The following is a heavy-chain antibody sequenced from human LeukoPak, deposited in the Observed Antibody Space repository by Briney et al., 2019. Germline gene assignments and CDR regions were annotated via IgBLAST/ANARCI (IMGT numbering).Heavy chain of an antibody. CDR2: ISNSDDNT. Sequence: GGSLRLSCAASGFTFDDYGTSWVRPAPGKGLEWVSTISNSDDNTYYADSVKGPFTISRDNSKSRMYLQMISLTAEDTAIYYCAKATGNLGNGGQGTLVTVSS. J-gene: IGHJ4*02. V-gene: IGHV3-23*01. D-gene: IGHD1-1*01. CDR1: GFTFDDYG. CDR3: AKATGNLGN.